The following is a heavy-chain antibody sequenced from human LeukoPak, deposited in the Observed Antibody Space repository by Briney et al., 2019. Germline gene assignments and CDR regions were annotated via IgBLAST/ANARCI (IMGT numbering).Heavy chain of an antibody. CDR2: ISTSSSYI. CDR3: ARDRWLQSQRYFDY. Sequence: GGPLRLSCAASGFTFSSYSMNWVRQAPGKGLEWVSSISTSSSYIYYADSVKGRFTISRDNAKNSLYVQMDSLRAEDTAVYYCARDRWLQSQRYFDYWGQGILVTVSS. J-gene: IGHJ4*02. CDR1: GFTFSSYS. V-gene: IGHV3-21*01. D-gene: IGHD5-24*01.